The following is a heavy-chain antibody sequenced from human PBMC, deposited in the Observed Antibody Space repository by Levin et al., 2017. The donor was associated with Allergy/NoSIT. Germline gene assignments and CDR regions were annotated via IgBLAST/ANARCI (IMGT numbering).Heavy chain of an antibody. CDR2: ISSSSSTI. CDR3: AREFVTYYYDSSGFFDY. D-gene: IGHD3-22*01. Sequence: GESLKISCAASGFTFSSYSMNWVRQAPGKGLEWVSYISSSSSTIYYADSVKGRFTISRDNAKNSLYLQMNSLRAEDTAVYYCAREFVTYYYDSSGFFDYWGQGTLVTVSS. CDR1: GFTFSSYS. J-gene: IGHJ4*02. V-gene: IGHV3-48*01.